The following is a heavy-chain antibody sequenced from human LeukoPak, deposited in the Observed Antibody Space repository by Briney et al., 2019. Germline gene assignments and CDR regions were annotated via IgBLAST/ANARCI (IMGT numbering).Heavy chain of an antibody. CDR3: AKDAEPYSNYGSVDYYYYMDV. Sequence: GGSLRLSCAASAFTFSSYAMHWVRQVPGKGLEWVSNISNDGRTKYYADSVKGRFTISRDNSKNTLYLQMNSLRAEDTAVYYCAKDAEPYSNYGSVDYYYYMDVWGKGTTVTVSS. CDR1: AFTFSSYA. V-gene: IGHV3-30*04. J-gene: IGHJ6*03. CDR2: ISNDGRTK. D-gene: IGHD4-11*01.